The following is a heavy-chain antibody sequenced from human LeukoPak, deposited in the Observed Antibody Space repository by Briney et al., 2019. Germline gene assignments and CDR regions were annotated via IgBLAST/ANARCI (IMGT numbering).Heavy chain of an antibody. D-gene: IGHD3-22*01. CDR3: ARSGTTYYYDSGTRI. J-gene: IGHJ3*02. CDR2: ISGSSSII. Sequence: GGSLRLSCAASGFTFSSYSMNWVRQAPGKGLEWVSFISGSSSIIHYADSVKGRFTISRDNAKDSLYLQMNSLRADDTAVYYCARSGTTYYYDSGTRIWGQGTMVFVSS. CDR1: GFTFSSYS. V-gene: IGHV3-48*04.